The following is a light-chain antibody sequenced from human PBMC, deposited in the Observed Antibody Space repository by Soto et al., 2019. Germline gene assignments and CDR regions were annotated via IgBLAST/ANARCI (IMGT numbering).Light chain of an antibody. CDR1: QSVLYSSNNKNY. CDR2: WAS. V-gene: IGKV4-1*01. Sequence: DIVMTQSPDSLAVSLGERATINCKSSQSVLYSSNNKNYLAWYQQKPGQPPKLLIYWASTRESGVPDRFSGSGSGTDFTLTISSLQAEDVAVSYCQQYYSTSWTFGQGTKVDIK. J-gene: IGKJ1*01. CDR3: QQYYSTSWT.